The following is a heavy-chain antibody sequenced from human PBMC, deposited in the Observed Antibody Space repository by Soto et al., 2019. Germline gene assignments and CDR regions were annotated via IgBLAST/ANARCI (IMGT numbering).Heavy chain of an antibody. D-gene: IGHD3-22*01. Sequence: QVQLVQSGAEVKKPGSSVKVSCKASGGTFRSNGISWVRQAPGQGLEWLGGIIPILHTASYAQTFRGRVKMPEEESTTTAYIELSSLRSEDTSVYYCAIITKIHSFDPWGQGTLVTVSS. CDR2: IIPILHTA. CDR1: GGTFRSNG. V-gene: IGHV1-69*01. J-gene: IGHJ5*02. CDR3: AIITKIHSFDP.